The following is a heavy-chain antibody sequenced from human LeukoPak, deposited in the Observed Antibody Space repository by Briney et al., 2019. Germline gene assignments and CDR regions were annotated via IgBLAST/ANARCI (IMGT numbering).Heavy chain of an antibody. J-gene: IGHJ5*02. V-gene: IGHV4-39*01. D-gene: IGHD6-19*01. CDR3: ARGAGPPWFDP. CDR1: GGSISSSSYY. Sequence: SETLSLTCTVSGGSISSSSYYWGWIRQPPGKGLEWIGCIYYTGSTYYNPSLKSRVTISVDTSKNQFSMNLNSVTAADTAVYYCARGAGPPWFDPWGQGTLVTVSS. CDR2: IYYTGST.